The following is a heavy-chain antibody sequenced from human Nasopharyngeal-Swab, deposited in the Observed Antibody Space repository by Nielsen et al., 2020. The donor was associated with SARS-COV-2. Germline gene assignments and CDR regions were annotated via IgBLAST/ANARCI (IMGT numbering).Heavy chain of an antibody. J-gene: IGHJ4*02. Sequence: ASVKVSCKASGCALISYDINWVRQATGQGLEWMGWMNPNSGNTGYAQKFQGRVTMTRNTSISTAYMELSSLRSEDTAVYYCAVPRGSGWYYRSLSFDYWGQGTLVTVSS. V-gene: IGHV1-8*01. CDR3: AVPRGSGWYYRSLSFDY. D-gene: IGHD6-19*01. CDR2: MNPNSGNT. CDR1: GCALISYD.